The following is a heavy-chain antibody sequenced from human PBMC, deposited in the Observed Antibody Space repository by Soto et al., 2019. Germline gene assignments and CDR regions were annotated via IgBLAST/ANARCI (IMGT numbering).Heavy chain of an antibody. CDR3: ARVRVVVVYEINWFDP. V-gene: IGHV1-69*01. CDR1: GGTFSSYA. D-gene: IGHD3-22*01. CDR2: IIPIFGTA. Sequence: QVQLVQSGAEVKKPGSSVKVSCKASGGTFSSYAISWVRQAPGQGLEWMGGIIPIFGTANYAQKFQGRVTINADESTSTAYMELSSLRSEDTAVYYWARVRVVVVYEINWFDPWGQGTLVTVSS. J-gene: IGHJ5*02.